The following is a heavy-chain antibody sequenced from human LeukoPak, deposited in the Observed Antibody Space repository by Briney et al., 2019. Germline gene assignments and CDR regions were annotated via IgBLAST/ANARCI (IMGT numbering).Heavy chain of an antibody. J-gene: IGHJ4*02. D-gene: IGHD3-22*01. CDR1: GFTFSSYA. V-gene: IGHV3-23*01. CDR2: ISGSGGST. CDR3: AKVAYPTYYCDSSGYYYGGYYFDY. Sequence: GGSLRLSCAASGFTFSSYAMSWVRQAPGKGLEWVSAISGSGGSTYYADSVKGRFTISRDNSKNTLYLQMNSLRAEDTAVYYCAKVAYPTYYCDSSGYYYGGYYFDYWGQGTLVTVSS.